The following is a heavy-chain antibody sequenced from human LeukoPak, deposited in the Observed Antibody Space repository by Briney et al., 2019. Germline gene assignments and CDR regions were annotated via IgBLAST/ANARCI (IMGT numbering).Heavy chain of an antibody. CDR1: GDSVSSNSAA. CDR2: TYYRSKWYN. D-gene: IGHD6-19*01. Sequence: SQTLSLTCAISGDSVSSNSAAWNWIRQSPSRGLEWLGRTYYRSKWYNDYAVSVKSRITINPDTSKNQFSLKLSSVTAADTAVYYCARVRYSSGWIDYWGQGTLVTVSS. V-gene: IGHV6-1*01. CDR3: ARVRYSSGWIDY. J-gene: IGHJ4*02.